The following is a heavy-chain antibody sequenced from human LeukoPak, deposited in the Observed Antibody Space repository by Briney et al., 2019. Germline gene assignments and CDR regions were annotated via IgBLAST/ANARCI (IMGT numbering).Heavy chain of an antibody. J-gene: IGHJ4*02. CDR1: GYTFTGYY. V-gene: IGHV1-2*02. CDR2: INPNSGGT. CDR3: ARGPAWFGELLFGRRWYYFDY. Sequence: ASVKVSCKASGYTFTGYYMHWVRQAPGQGLEWMGWINPNSGGTNYAQKFQGRVTMTRDTSISTAYMELSRLRSDDTAVYYCARGPAWFGELLFGRRWYYFDYWGQGTLVTVSS. D-gene: IGHD3-10*01.